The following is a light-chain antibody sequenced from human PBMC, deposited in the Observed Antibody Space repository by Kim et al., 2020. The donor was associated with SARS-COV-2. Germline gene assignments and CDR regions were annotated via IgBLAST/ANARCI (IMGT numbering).Light chain of an antibody. CDR2: QDN. V-gene: IGLV3-1*01. CDR3: QAWDSTTGV. Sequence: SVSPGQTATLTCSGGELGNKYTCWYQQKPGQPPVLVIYQDNKRPSGIPDRFSGSNSGSTATLTISETQSMDEADYYCQAWDSTTGVFGGGTRLTVL. CDR1: ELGNKY. J-gene: IGLJ2*01.